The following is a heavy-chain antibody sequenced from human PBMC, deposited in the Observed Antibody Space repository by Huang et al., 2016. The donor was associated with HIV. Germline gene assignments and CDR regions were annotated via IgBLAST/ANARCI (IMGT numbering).Heavy chain of an antibody. CDR2: INPNTGNP. CDR1: GYTFTDFQ. CDR3: ARDSGYDRYFDY. J-gene: IGHJ4*02. Sequence: QVQLVQSGSELKKPGASVKVSCKVSGYTFTDFQIRWVRQAPGQGLEWMGWINPNTGNPTYAQGFTGRFVVSLDTAVSTAYLQISSLKAEDTAVYFCARDSGYDRYFDYCGQGTLVTVSS. D-gene: IGHD5-12*01. V-gene: IGHV7-4-1*02.